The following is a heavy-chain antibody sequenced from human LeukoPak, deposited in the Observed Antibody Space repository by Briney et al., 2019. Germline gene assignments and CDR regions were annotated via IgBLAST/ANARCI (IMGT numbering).Heavy chain of an antibody. Sequence: SETLSLTCTVSGGSISSSSYYWAWVRQPPGKGLEWIGDINYSGSTYYNPSLKSRVTISVDTSKNQFSLKLSSVTAADTAVYYCARADEGRGVFDYWGQGTLVTVSS. D-gene: IGHD3-10*01. CDR3: ARADEGRGVFDY. V-gene: IGHV4-39*07. J-gene: IGHJ4*02. CDR2: INYSGST. CDR1: GGSISSSSYY.